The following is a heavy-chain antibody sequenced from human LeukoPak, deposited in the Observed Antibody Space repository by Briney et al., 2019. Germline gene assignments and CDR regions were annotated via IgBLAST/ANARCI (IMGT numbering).Heavy chain of an antibody. CDR1: GYTFTGYY. CDR2: INPNSGGT. D-gene: IGHD6-19*01. V-gene: IGHV1-2*02. CDR3: ATPSVAGMYYYYYYMDV. Sequence: ASVKVSCKASGYTFTGYYMHWVRQAPGQGLEWMGWINPNSGGTNYAQKFQGRVTMTRDTSISTAYMELSRLRSDDTAVYYCATPSVAGMYYYYYYMDVWGKGTTVTVSS. J-gene: IGHJ6*03.